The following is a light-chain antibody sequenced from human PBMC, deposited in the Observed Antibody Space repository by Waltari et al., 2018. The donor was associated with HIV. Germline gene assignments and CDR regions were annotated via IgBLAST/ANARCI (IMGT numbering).Light chain of an antibody. CDR3: QQTFSPPRR. CDR2: GAS. V-gene: IGKV1-39*01. Sequence: DINLTQSPSSLSASVGDRVTITCRASQSIITYLNWYQQSPGKAPTLLIFGASTLHDGVSSRFSGSGSETDFTLSNAGLQREDSGTYFCQQTFSPPRRFGPGT. CDR1: QSIITY. J-gene: IGKJ2*01.